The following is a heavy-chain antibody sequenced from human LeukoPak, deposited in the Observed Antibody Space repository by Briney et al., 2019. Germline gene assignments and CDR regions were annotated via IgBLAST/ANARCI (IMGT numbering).Heavy chain of an antibody. V-gene: IGHV3-30*18. CDR3: AKNGYGYGEDWFDP. J-gene: IGHJ5*02. CDR2: ISYDGSNK. Sequence: PGRSLRLSCAASGFTFSSYAMHWVRQAPGKGLEWVAVISYDGSNKYYADSVKGRFTISRDNSKNTLYLQMNSLRAEDTAVYYCAKNGYGYGEDWFDPWGQGTLVTVSS. D-gene: IGHD4-17*01. CDR1: GFTFSSYA.